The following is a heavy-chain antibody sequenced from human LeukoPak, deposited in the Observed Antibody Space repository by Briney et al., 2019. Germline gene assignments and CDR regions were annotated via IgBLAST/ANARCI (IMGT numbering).Heavy chain of an antibody. Sequence: GGSLRLSCTASGFTFSSYGMHWVRQAPGKGLEWVAVISCDGSNKYYADSVKGRFTISRDNSRNTLYVQVNSLRAEDTAVYYCARDPAKFWSGHDYWGQGTLVTVSS. D-gene: IGHD3-3*01. CDR1: GFTFSSYG. J-gene: IGHJ4*02. CDR2: ISCDGSNK. CDR3: ARDPAKFWSGHDY. V-gene: IGHV3-30*03.